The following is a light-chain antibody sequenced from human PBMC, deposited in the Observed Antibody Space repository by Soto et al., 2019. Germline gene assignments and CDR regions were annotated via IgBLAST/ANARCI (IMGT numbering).Light chain of an antibody. CDR1: QSVGRNY. CDR2: DAS. J-gene: IGKJ4*01. CDR3: QQYASSPLT. Sequence: EIVLTQSPGTLSVSPGEGATLSCRASQSVGRNYLAWYQHKPGQAPRLLIYDASSRATGIPDRFSGSGSGTDFTRTISRLEPEDFAVYYFQQYASSPLTFGGGTKVQTK. V-gene: IGKV3-20*01.